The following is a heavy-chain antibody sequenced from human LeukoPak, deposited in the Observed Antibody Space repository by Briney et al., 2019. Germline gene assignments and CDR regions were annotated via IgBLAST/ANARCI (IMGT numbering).Heavy chain of an antibody. CDR2: INPNSGGT. J-gene: IGHJ3*02. CDR1: GYTFTGYY. CDR3: ARVGGYSSSFDAFDI. Sequence: GASVKVSCKASGYTFTGYYMHWVRQAPGQGLEWMGRINPNSGGTNYAQKFQGRVTMTRDTSISTAYMELSRLRSDDTAVYYCARVGGYSSSFDAFDIWGQGTMVTVSS. V-gene: IGHV1-2*06. D-gene: IGHD6-13*01.